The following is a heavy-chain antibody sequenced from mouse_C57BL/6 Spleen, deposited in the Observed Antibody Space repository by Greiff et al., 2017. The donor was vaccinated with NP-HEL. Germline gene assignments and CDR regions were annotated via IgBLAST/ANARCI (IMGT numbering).Heavy chain of an antibody. V-gene: IGHV14-4*01. CDR2: IDPENGDT. Sequence: VQLQQSGAELVRPGASVKLSCTASGFNIKDDYMHWVKQRPEQGLEWIGWIDPENGDTEYASKFQGKATITADTSSNTAYLQLSSLTSEDTAVYYCTTSNYENAMDYWGQGTSVTVSA. CDR1: GFNIKDDY. D-gene: IGHD2-5*01. J-gene: IGHJ4*01. CDR3: TTSNYENAMDY.